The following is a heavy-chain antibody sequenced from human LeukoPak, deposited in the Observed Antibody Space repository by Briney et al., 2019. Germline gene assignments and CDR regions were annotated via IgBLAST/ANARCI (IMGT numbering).Heavy chain of an antibody. J-gene: IGHJ4*02. CDR2: INRDGTGT. V-gene: IGHV3-74*01. CDR3: AIGLSYAVAYGDY. Sequence: GGSLRLSCAPSGFIFSDYWFHWVRHTPGQGLVWVAAINRDGTGTSHADSVRGRFTVSRDNAKNTLYLQLYSLRADDTGVYYCAIGLSYAVAYGDYWGQGTLVTVSS. CDR1: GFIFSDYW. D-gene: IGHD6-19*01.